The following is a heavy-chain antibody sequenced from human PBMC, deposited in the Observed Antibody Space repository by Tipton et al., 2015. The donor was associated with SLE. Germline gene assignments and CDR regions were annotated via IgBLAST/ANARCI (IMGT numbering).Heavy chain of an antibody. CDR2: MNPNSGNT. Sequence: QSGAEVKKPGASVKVSCKASGYTFTSYGISWVRQAPGQGLEWMGWMNPNSGNTGYAQKFQGRVTITRNTSISTAYMELSSLRSEDTAVYYCARESLVYSSSVGWFDPWGQGTLVTVSS. CDR1: GYTFTSYG. J-gene: IGHJ5*02. CDR3: ARESLVYSSSVGWFDP. D-gene: IGHD6-13*01. V-gene: IGHV1-8*03.